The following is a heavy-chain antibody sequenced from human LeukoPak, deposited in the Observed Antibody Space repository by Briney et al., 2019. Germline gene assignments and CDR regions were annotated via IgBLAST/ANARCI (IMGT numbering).Heavy chain of an antibody. CDR1: GGTFSSYA. J-gene: IGHJ4*02. V-gene: IGHV1-69*05. CDR2: IIPIFGTA. Sequence: GASVKVSCKASGGTFSSYAISWVRQAPGQGLEWMGGIIPIFGTANYAQKFQGRVTITTDESTSTAYMELSSLRSEDTAVYYCARLDFITYYDSSGYYYWGQGTLVTVSS. CDR3: ARLDFITYYDSSGYYY. D-gene: IGHD3-22*01.